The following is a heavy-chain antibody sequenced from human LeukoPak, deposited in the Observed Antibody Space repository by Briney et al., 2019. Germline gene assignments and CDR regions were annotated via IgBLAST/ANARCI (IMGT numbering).Heavy chain of an antibody. V-gene: IGHV1-18*01. Sequence: ASVKVSCKPSGYTFTSYGINWVRQAPGQGLEWMGWISTYNGNTNYAQKLQGRVTLTTETSTSTAYMELRSLRSDDTAVYYCARTHDSSGSHFDYWGQGTLVTVSS. CDR1: GYTFTSYG. CDR3: ARTHDSSGSHFDY. CDR2: ISTYNGNT. J-gene: IGHJ4*02. D-gene: IGHD3-22*01.